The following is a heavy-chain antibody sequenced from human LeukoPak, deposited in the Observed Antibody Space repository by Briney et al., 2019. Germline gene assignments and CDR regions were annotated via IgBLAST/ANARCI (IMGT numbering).Heavy chain of an antibody. Sequence: GGSLRLSCAASEFTFSDYNMTWVGQAPGKGLEGVSYITNGGSTIHHADSVKGRFTISRGNAKKTLYLQMNSLRAEDTAVYYCARSIGLTGGGVDVWGQGTTVTVSS. CDR2: ITNGGSTI. D-gene: IGHD3-9*01. V-gene: IGHV3-11*01. J-gene: IGHJ6*02. CDR1: EFTFSDYN. CDR3: ARSIGLTGGGVDV.